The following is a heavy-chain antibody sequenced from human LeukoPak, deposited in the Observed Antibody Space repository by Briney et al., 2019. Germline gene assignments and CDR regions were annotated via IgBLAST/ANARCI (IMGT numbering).Heavy chain of an antibody. V-gene: IGHV3-48*04. CDR3: ARDMRGGVVAARPGTHDAFNI. CDR2: ISSSGSTI. Sequence: GGSLRLSCAASGFTFSSYSMNWVRQAPGKGLEWVSYISSSGSTIYYADSVKGRFTISRDNARNSLYLQLNSLRAEDTAVYYCARDMRGGVVAARPGTHDAFNIWGQGTMVTVSS. CDR1: GFTFSSYS. J-gene: IGHJ3*02. D-gene: IGHD6-6*01.